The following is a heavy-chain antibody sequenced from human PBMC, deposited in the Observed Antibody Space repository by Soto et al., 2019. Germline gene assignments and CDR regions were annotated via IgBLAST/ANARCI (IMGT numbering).Heavy chain of an antibody. CDR2: IIPIFGTA. J-gene: IGHJ4*02. V-gene: IGHV1-69*13. Sequence: ASVKVSCKASGGTFSSYAISWVRQAPGQGLEWIGGIIPIFGTANYAQKFQGRVTITADESTSTAYMELSSLRSEDTAVYYCARGILEGSCGVCYTEFDYWGQGTLVTVSS. CDR1: GGTFSSYA. CDR3: ARGILEGSCGVCYTEFDY. D-gene: IGHD2-8*02.